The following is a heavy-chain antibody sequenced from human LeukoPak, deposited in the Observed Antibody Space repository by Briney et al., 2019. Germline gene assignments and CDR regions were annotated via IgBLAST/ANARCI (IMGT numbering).Heavy chain of an antibody. CDR3: ARMRGGSILGFDY. Sequence: SGPALVKPTQTLTLTCTFSGYSLTTSGMRMNWIREPPGKALEWLARIDWDDEKFYSTSLKTRLTISRDTSKNQVVLTMTDMDPADTSTYYCARMRGGSILGFDYWGQGTLVTVSS. D-gene: IGHD2-15*01. V-gene: IGHV2-70*04. J-gene: IGHJ4*02. CDR1: GYSLTTSGMR. CDR2: IDWDDEK.